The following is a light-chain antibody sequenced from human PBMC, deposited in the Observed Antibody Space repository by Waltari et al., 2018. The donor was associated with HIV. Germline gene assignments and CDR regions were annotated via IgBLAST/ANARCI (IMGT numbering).Light chain of an antibody. CDR3: SSYTTLTTLEV. V-gene: IGLV2-14*01. J-gene: IGLJ1*01. Sequence: QSALTQPASVSGSPGQSITISCTGTSSDVGTYDYVSWYQRHPGKATKLIIYEVYNRPSGISNRFSGSKSGNTASLTISGLQAEDEAEYFCSSYTTLTTLEVFGTGTKVTVL. CDR1: SSDVGTYDY. CDR2: EVY.